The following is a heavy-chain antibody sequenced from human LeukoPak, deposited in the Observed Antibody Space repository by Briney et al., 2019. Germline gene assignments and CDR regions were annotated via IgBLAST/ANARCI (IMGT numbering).Heavy chain of an antibody. D-gene: IGHD4-17*01. J-gene: IGHJ4*02. Sequence: TGGSLRLSCAASGFTFSSYAMSWVRQAPGKGLEWVSAISGSGGSTYYADSVKGRFTISRDNSKNTLYLQMNSLRAEDTAVYYCAIRQTTVTFSSDYWGQGTLVTVSS. CDR2: ISGSGGST. V-gene: IGHV3-23*01. CDR3: AIRQTTVTFSSDY. CDR1: GFTFSSYA.